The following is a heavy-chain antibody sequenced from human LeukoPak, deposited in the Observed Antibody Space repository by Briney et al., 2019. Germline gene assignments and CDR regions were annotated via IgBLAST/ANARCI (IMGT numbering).Heavy chain of an antibody. CDR3: ARDSYTRFDY. Sequence: SETLSLTCTVSGGSISSSSYYWGWIRQSPGKGLEWIGRIYTSGSTNYNPSLKSRVTMSVDTSKNQFSLKLSSVTAADTAVYYCARDSYTRFDYWGQGTLVTVSS. D-gene: IGHD2-2*02. CDR1: GGSISSSSYY. V-gene: IGHV4-39*07. CDR2: IYTSGST. J-gene: IGHJ4*02.